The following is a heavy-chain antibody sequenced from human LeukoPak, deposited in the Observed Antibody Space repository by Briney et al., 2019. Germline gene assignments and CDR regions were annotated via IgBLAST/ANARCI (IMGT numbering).Heavy chain of an antibody. CDR1: GFTFSSYT. CDR3: ARGASGHTIFGVVTHFDY. D-gene: IGHD3-3*01. J-gene: IGHJ4*02. Sequence: PGGSLRLSCAASGFTFSSYTMNWVRQAPGKGLEWVSYISSSSSTIYYADSVKGRFTISRDNAKNSLYLQMNSLRAEDTAVYYCARGASGHTIFGVVTHFDYWGQGTLVTVSS. CDR2: ISSSSSTI. V-gene: IGHV3-48*01.